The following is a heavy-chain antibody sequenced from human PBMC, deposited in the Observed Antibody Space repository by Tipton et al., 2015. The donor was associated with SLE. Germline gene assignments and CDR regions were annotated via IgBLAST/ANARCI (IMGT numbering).Heavy chain of an antibody. D-gene: IGHD2-15*01. Sequence: TLSLTCTVSYDSIGSYYWGWIRQPPGKGLEWIGHIHFSGATNYNPSLTSRVTISLGTSKNQFSLKLTSVTAADTALYFCATSGGAGCHFWGQGSLATVSS. V-gene: IGHV4-59*07. CDR1: YDSIGSYY. CDR3: ATSGGAGCHF. CDR2: IHFSGAT. J-gene: IGHJ4*02.